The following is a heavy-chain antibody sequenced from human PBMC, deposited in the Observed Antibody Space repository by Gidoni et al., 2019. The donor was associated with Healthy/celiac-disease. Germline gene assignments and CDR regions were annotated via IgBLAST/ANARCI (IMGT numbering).Heavy chain of an antibody. V-gene: IGHV3-23*01. CDR1: GFTFSSYA. Sequence: EVQLLESGGGLVQPGGSLRPSCAASGFTFSSYAMSWVRQAPGKGLEGVSAIRGSGGSTYYADSVKGRFTISRDNAKNTLYLQMNSLRAEDTAVYYCAKDDLSGGTIGYWGQGTLVTVSS. CDR2: IRGSGGST. J-gene: IGHJ4*02. CDR3: AKDDLSGGTIGY. D-gene: IGHD2-15*01.